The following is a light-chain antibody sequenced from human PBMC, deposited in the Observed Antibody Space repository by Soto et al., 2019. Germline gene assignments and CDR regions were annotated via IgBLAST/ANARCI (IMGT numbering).Light chain of an antibody. CDR1: QGIGSY. Sequence: IHFTQSPSFLAASLGDRVTITCRASQGIGSYLAWYQQKPGKAPRLLIYAASTLQSGVPSRFSGSGSDTEFTLTISSLQPEDFAIYYCQQSYITPWTFGQGTKVDTK. V-gene: IGKV1-9*01. CDR2: AAS. CDR3: QQSYITPWT. J-gene: IGKJ1*01.